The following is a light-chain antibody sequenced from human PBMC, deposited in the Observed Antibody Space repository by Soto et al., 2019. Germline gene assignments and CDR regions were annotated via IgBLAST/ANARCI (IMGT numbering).Light chain of an antibody. CDR3: QHRSNRLPT. J-gene: IGKJ4*01. V-gene: IGKV3D-20*02. CDR2: DAS. Sequence: EIVLTQSPDTLSLSPGERATLSCTASQSVSNNYLAWYQQKAGQAPRPLIYDASSRATGVPARFSGSGSGTDFTLTISSLEPEDFAVYYCQHRSNRLPTFGGGTKVDIK. CDR1: QSVSNNY.